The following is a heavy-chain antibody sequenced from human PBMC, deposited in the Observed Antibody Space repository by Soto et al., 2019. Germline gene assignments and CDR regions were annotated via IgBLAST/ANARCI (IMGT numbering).Heavy chain of an antibody. CDR2: IYYSGST. Sequence: QLQLQESGPGLVKPSETLSLTCTVSGGSISSSSYYWGWIRQPPGKGLEWIGSIYYSGSTYYNPPLKSRVTISVHTSKTQSSLKLSSVTAADPAVYYCARHDPDIVVVPAAIDYWGQGTLVTVSS. CDR1: GGSISSSSYY. V-gene: IGHV4-39*01. D-gene: IGHD2-2*01. J-gene: IGHJ4*02. CDR3: ARHDPDIVVVPAAIDY.